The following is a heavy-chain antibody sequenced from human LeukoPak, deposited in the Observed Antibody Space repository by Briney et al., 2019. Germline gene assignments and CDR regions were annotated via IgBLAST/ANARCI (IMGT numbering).Heavy chain of an antibody. J-gene: IGHJ4*02. CDR3: AEARTHAIRTEAGS. D-gene: IGHD6-19*01. Sequence: QPGGSLRLSCAASGFTFSSYWMHWVRQAPGKGLVWVSRINTDGGSTSYADSVKGRFTISRDNAKNTLYLQMNSLRGEDTAVYYCAEARTHAIRTEAGSWGQGTLVTVSS. CDR2: INTDGGST. CDR1: GFTFSSYW. V-gene: IGHV3-74*01.